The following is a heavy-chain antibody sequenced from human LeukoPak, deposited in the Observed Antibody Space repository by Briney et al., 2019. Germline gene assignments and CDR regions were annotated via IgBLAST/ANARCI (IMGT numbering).Heavy chain of an antibody. CDR3: ARLDYYCGGDCYPKILQYYYGMDV. J-gene: IGHJ6*02. CDR1: GYSFSNYW. CDR2: IYPGDSNT. D-gene: IGHD2-21*02. Sequence: GESLKISCKGSGYSFSNYWIGWVRQMPGKGLEWMGIIYPGDSNTRYSPSFQGQVTISVDKSISTAYLQWSSLKASDTAMYYCARLDYYCGGDCYPKILQYYYGMDVWGQGTTVTVSS. V-gene: IGHV5-51*01.